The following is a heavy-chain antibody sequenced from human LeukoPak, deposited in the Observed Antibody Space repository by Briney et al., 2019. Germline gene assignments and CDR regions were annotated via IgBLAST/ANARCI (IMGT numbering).Heavy chain of an antibody. D-gene: IGHD5-24*01. V-gene: IGHV1-69*04. CDR1: GGTFSSYA. J-gene: IGHJ4*02. CDR3: ARIGYNHYFDY. Sequence: SVKVSCKASGGTFSSYAISWVRQAPGQGLEWMGRIIPILGIANYAQKFQGRVTITADKSTSTAYMELSSLRSEDTAVYYCARIGYNHYFDYWGQGTLVTVSS. CDR2: IIPILGIA.